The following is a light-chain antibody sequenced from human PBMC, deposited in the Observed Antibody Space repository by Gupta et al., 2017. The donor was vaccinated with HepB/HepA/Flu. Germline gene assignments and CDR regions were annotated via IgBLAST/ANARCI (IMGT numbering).Light chain of an antibody. V-gene: IGLV2-23*02. J-gene: IGLJ2*01. CDR3: CSSAGAGSIYI. CDR1: ISDIGSNNL. CDR2: EVS. Sequence: QSALTQPASVSGSPGQSIPISCTGTISDIGSNNLVSWFQHHPGKVPKLIIYEVSRRPSGVSNRFSASKSDITASLTISGLQAEDEADYYCCSSAGAGSIYIFGGGTKLTVL.